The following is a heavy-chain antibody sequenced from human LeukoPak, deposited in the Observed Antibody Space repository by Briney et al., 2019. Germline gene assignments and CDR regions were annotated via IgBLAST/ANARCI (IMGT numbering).Heavy chain of an antibody. V-gene: IGHV1-2*02. Sequence: GASVKVSCKASGYTFTGYYMHWVRQAPGQGLEWMGWINPNSGGTNYAQKFQGRVTMTRDTSISTAYMELSRLRSDDTAVYYCARGIDYTHCSSTSCFRSLAFDIWGQGTMVTVSS. CDR3: ARGIDYTHCSSTSCFRSLAFDI. CDR1: GYTFTGYY. J-gene: IGHJ3*02. D-gene: IGHD2-2*01. CDR2: INPNSGGT.